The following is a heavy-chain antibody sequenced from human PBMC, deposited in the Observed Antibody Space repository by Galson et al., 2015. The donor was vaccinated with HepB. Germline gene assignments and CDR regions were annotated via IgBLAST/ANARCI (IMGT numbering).Heavy chain of an antibody. CDR1: GFTFSSYG. V-gene: IGHV3-33*08. Sequence: SLRLSCAASGFTFSSYGMHWVRQAPGKGLEWVAVIWYDGSNKYYADSVKGRFTISRDNSKNTLYLQMNSLRAEDTAVYYCARDLTTTEGEDYGMDVWGQGTTVTVSS. CDR3: ARDLTTTEGEDYGMDV. J-gene: IGHJ6*02. D-gene: IGHD4-17*01. CDR2: IWYDGSNK.